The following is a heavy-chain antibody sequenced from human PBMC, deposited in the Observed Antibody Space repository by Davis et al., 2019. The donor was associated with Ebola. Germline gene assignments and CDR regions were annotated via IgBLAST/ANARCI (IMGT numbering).Heavy chain of an antibody. V-gene: IGHV3-74*01. D-gene: IGHD4-17*01. CDR3: VRDTGRTPDF. J-gene: IGHJ4*02. CDR2: IKSDGSIT. CDR1: GFTLSSYW. Sequence: GESLKISCAASGFTLSSYWMHWVRQAPGKGLVWVSIIKSDGSITRYADSMKGRFTVSRDNAKNTLYLQMNSLRPEDTAVYYCVRDTGRTPDFWGQGALVTVSS.